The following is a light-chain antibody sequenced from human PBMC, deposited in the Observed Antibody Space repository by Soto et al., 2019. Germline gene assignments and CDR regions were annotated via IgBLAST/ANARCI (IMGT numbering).Light chain of an antibody. J-gene: IGKJ2*01. CDR2: AAS. V-gene: IGKV1-39*01. CDR3: QQSYSSQYT. Sequence: DIQMTQSPSSLSASIGDRVTITCRASQSVTSYLNWYHQKPGKAPTLLIYAASSLHSGVPSRFRGGGSGTDFTLTINSLQPEDFATYYCQQSYSSQYTFGQGTKLEIK. CDR1: QSVTSY.